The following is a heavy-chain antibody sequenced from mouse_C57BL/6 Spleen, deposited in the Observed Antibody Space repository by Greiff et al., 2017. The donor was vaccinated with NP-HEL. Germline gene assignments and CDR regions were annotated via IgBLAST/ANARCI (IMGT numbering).Heavy chain of an antibody. V-gene: IGHV10-1*01. CDR3: AGGDY. CDR2: IRSKSNNYAT. D-gene: IGHD4-1*01. CDR1: GFSFNTYA. Sequence: DVQLVESGGGLVQPKGSLKLSCAASGFSFNTYAMNWVRQAPGKGVEWVARIRSKSNNYATYYDASVKDRFTISRDDSESMLNLQMNNLKTEDTAMYYCAGGDYWGQGTSVTVSS. J-gene: IGHJ4*01.